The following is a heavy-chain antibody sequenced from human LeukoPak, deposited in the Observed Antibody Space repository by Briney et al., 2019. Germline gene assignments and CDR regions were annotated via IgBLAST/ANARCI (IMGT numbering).Heavy chain of an antibody. CDR1: GYTFIGYY. CDR2: INPNSGGT. Sequence: ASVKVSCKASGYTFIGYYIHWVRQAPGQGLEWMGRINPNSGGTSYAQKCQGRVTMTKDTSITTAYMDLSSLRSDDTAVYYCARTPLAGLERVDGFDYWGQGILVTVSS. V-gene: IGHV1-2*06. CDR3: ARTPLAGLERVDGFDY. D-gene: IGHD6-19*01. J-gene: IGHJ4*02.